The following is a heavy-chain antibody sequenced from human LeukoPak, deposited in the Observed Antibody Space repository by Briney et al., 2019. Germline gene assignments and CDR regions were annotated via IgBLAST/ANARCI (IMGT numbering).Heavy chain of an antibody. V-gene: IGHV3-7*01. CDR2: IKQDGSEK. Sequence: GGSLRLSCAVSVFTFCRYCMSGGRESLGKGVEWVAHIKQDGSEKYCVHSVRGRFTISRDNAKNSLYLQINSLRAEDTAVYYFAVRRELMVYGASEWFDPCGEGTLVTVSS. CDR3: AVRRELMVYGASEWFDP. J-gene: IGHJ5*02. D-gene: IGHD2-8*01. CDR1: VFTFCRYC.